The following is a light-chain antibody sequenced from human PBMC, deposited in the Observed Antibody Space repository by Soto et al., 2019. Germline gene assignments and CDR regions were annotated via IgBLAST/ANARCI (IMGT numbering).Light chain of an antibody. CDR2: EGS. CDR3: RSYAGSSTFV. CDR1: SSDVGSYNL. J-gene: IGLJ1*01. V-gene: IGLV2-23*01. Sequence: QSALTQPASVSGSPGQSITISCTGTSSDVGSYNLVSWHQQHPGKAPKLMIYEGSKRPSGVSNRFSGSKSGNTASLTISGLQAEDEADYYCRSYAGSSTFVFGTGTKLTVL.